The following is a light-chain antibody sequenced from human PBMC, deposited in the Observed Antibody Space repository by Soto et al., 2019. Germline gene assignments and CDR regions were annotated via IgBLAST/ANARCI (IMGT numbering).Light chain of an antibody. CDR1: QSISSY. Sequence: DIQMTQPPSSLSASVGDRVTITGRASQSISSYLNWYQQKPGKAPKLLIYAASSLQSGVPSRFSGSGSGTDFTLTISSLQPEDFATYYCQQSYSTPITFGPGTKVDIK. CDR3: QQSYSTPIT. J-gene: IGKJ3*01. V-gene: IGKV1-39*01. CDR2: AAS.